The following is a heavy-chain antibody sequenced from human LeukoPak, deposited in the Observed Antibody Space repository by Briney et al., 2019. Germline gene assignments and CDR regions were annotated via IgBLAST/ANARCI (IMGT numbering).Heavy chain of an antibody. D-gene: IGHD6-13*01. Sequence: GASVEVSCKASGGTFSSYTISWVRQAPGQGLEWMGRIIPILGIANYAQKFQGRVTITADKSTSTAYMELSSLRSEDTAVYYCAREGNSSTVWFDPWGQGTLVTVSS. CDR3: AREGNSSTVWFDP. CDR1: GGTFSSYT. J-gene: IGHJ5*02. V-gene: IGHV1-69*04. CDR2: IIPILGIA.